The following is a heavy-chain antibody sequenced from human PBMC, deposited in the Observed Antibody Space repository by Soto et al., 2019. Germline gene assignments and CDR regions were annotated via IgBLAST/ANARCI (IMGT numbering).Heavy chain of an antibody. CDR1: GYTFTSHD. CDR2: MNPNSGNT. J-gene: IGHJ6*02. D-gene: IGHD2-21*02. CDR3: ARGRPINPGWVVVTITNYGMDV. V-gene: IGHV1-8*01. Sequence: ASVKVSCKASGYTFTSHDINWVRQATGQGLEWMGWMNPNSGNTGSAQKFQGRVTMTRDTSTTTAYMELSSLRSEDTAVYYCARGRPINPGWVVVTITNYGMDVWG.